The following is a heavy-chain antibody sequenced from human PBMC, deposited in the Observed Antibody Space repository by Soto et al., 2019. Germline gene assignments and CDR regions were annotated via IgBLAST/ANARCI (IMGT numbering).Heavy chain of an antibody. CDR2: IVVGSGNT. D-gene: IGHD3-22*01. CDR3: AAYTMIVVVPTMAFDI. J-gene: IGHJ3*02. CDR1: GFTFTSSA. Sequence: GASVKVSCKASGFTFTSSAVQWVRQARGQRLEWIGWIVVGSGNTNYAQKFQERVTITRDMSTSTAYMELSSLRSEDTAVYYYAAYTMIVVVPTMAFDIWGQGTMVTVSS. V-gene: IGHV1-58*01.